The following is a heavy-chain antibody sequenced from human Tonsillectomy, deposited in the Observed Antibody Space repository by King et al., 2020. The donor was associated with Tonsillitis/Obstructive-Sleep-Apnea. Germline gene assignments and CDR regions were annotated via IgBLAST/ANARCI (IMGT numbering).Heavy chain of an antibody. V-gene: IGHV3-30*18. CDR2: ISKDGEKK. CDR3: AKGRPGAWT. J-gene: IGHJ5*01. CDR1: GFSFSSFG. D-gene: IGHD1-1*01. Sequence: VQLVESGGGVVQPGTSLRLSCAASGFSFSSFGIHWVRQAPGKGLEWVAAISKDGEKKYYSDPVKGRFTVSRDNSNDRLFLHMNSLKTEDTALYYCAKGRPGAWTWGHGTLVAVS.